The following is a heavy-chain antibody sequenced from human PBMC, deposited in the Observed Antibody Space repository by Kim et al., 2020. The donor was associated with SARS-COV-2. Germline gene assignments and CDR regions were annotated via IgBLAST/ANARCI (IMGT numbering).Heavy chain of an antibody. CDR2: IWYNGREK. Sequence: GGSLRLSCAASGFTFSNYGMHWVRQTPGKGLEWVAIIWYNGREKYYADSVKGRFTISRDNSKNTMSLQMNDIRDEDTAVYYCASLGQQLGHYRYALDVWGQGSTVLVSS. CDR1: GFTFSNYG. J-gene: IGHJ6*02. CDR3: ASLGQQLGHYRYALDV. D-gene: IGHD6-13*01. V-gene: IGHV3-33*01.